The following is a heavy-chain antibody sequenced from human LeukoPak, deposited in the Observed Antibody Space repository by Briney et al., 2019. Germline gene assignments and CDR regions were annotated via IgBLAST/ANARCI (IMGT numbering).Heavy chain of an antibody. J-gene: IGHJ5*01. CDR1: GFTFSSFA. D-gene: IGHD4-17*01. Sequence: GGSLRLSCAASGFTFSSFAMTSVRHAPGKGLEWVASITSSQGRAYTTDSVKGRFTISRDNSQSTLYLQMNNLRVEDTAVYFCSKDPNGDYIGAFDSWGQGTLVTVSS. CDR3: SKDPNGDYIGAFDS. CDR2: ITSSQGRA. V-gene: IGHV3-23*01.